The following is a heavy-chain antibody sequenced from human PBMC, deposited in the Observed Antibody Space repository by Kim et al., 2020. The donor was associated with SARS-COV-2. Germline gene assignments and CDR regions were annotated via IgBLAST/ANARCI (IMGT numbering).Heavy chain of an antibody. CDR1: GGSISSGGYY. CDR2: VYYNGVT. CDR3: ARRQIAVSAKGHPHFD. V-gene: IGHV4-39*01. D-gene: IGHD6-19*01. Sequence: SETLSLSCTVSGGSISSGGYYWAWIRQPPGKGLEWIASVYYNGVTYHNPSLKSRVTMSIDTSNSQFFLNLSSVTAADTAIYYCARRQIAVSAKGHPHFD. J-gene: IGHJ4*01.